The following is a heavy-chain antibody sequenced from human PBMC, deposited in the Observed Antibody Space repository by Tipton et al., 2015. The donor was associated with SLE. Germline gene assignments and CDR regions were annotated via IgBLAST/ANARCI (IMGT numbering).Heavy chain of an antibody. CDR2: IIPIFGTA. D-gene: IGHD6-19*01. CDR3: ARLSSAMGYFDL. CDR1: GGTFSSYA. J-gene: IGHJ2*01. V-gene: IGHV1-69*01. Sequence: QLVQSGAEVKKPGSSVKVSCKVSGGTFSSYAISWVRQAPGQGLEWMGGIIPIFGTANYAQKFQGRVTITADESTSTAYMELSSLRSEDTAVCYCARLSSAMGYFDLWGRGSLVTVSS.